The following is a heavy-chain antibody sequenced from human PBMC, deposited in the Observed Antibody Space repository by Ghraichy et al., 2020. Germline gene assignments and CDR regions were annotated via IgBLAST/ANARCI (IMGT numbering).Heavy chain of an antibody. CDR1: GYTFTSYY. CDR3: ARDRADVVVVAATNWFDP. CDR2: INPSGGST. V-gene: IGHV1-46*01. J-gene: IGHJ5*02. D-gene: IGHD2-15*01. Sequence: ASVKVSCKASGYTFTSYYMHWVRQAPGQGLEWMGIINPSGGSTSYAQKFQGRVTMTRDTSTSTVYMELSSLRSEDTAVYYCARDRADVVVVAATNWFDPWGQGTLVTVSS.